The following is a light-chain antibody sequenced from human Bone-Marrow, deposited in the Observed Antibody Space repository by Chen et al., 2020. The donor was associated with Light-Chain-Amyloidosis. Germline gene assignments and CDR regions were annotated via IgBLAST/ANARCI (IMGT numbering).Light chain of an antibody. CDR2: EVT. Sequence: QSALTQPASVSGSPGQSITLSCTGTSSDVGGDNHVSWYQQPPDKAPKLMIYEVTNRPSWVPDRFSGSKSDNTASLTISGLQTEDEAYYFCSSYTITNTLVFGSGTRVTVL. CDR1: SSDVGGDNH. J-gene: IGLJ1*01. V-gene: IGLV2-14*01. CDR3: SSYTITNTLV.